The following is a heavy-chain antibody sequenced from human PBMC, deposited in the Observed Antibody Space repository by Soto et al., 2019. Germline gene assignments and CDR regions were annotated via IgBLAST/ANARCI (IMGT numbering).Heavy chain of an antibody. CDR2: IYYSGST. CDR3: ARMTGDCSSTSCQPSLFDY. D-gene: IGHD2-2*01. Sequence: SETLSLTCTVSGGSISSYYWSWIRQPPGKGLEWIGYIYYSGSTNYNPSLKSRVTISVDTSKNQFSLKLSSVTAADTAVYYCARMTGDCSSTSCQPSLFDYWGQGTLVTVSS. CDR1: GGSISSYY. J-gene: IGHJ4*02. V-gene: IGHV4-59*08.